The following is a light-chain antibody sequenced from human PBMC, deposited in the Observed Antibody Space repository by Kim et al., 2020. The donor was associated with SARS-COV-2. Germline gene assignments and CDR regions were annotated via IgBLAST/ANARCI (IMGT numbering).Light chain of an antibody. CDR1: NSDVVSLNL. CDR2: EVT. Sequence: QSLPTSSTRTNSDVVSLNLVSWYRQHPGKAPKFMIYEVTQRPSGVSNRFSGSKSGNTASLTISGLQPEDEGDYYCCSYAGSRTYVFGTGTQLTVL. V-gene: IGLV2-23*02. CDR3: CSYAGSRTYV. J-gene: IGLJ1*01.